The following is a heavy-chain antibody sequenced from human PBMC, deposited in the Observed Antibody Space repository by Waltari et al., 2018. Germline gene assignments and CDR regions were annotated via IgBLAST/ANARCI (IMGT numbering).Heavy chain of an antibody. V-gene: IGHV3-48*03. J-gene: IGHJ4*02. CDR2: ISSSGSTR. Sequence: EVQVVESGGGLVQPGGSLRLSCAASGFTFSSYEMNWVRQAPGKGLDWVSYISSSGSTRYYADSVKGRFTISRDNAKNSLYLQMNSLRAEDTAVYYCARAPHDQGYSGYVGWGQGTQVTVSS. CDR1: GFTFSSYE. D-gene: IGHD5-12*01. CDR3: ARAPHDQGYSGYVG.